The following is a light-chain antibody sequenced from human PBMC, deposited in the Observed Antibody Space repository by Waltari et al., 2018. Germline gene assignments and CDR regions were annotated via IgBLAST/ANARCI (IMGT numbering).Light chain of an antibody. CDR2: ANT. CDR3: QSYDSSLSGRV. CDR1: SSNIGTGHD. V-gene: IGLV1-40*01. J-gene: IGLJ3*02. Sequence: QSVLTQPPSVSGAPGQRVSISCTGSSSNIGTGHDVHWYQQLPGTAPKLLISANTNRPSGVPDRFSASKSGTSASLAIPGLQAEDEADYYCQSYDSSLSGRVFGGGTKLTVL.